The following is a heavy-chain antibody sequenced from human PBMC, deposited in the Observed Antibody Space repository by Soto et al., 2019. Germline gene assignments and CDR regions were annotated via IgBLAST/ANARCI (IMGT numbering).Heavy chain of an antibody. CDR2: ISIRGGDE. V-gene: IGHV3-30*03. CDR1: GFTFSSYA. CDR3: ARGTIVARQHLDY. J-gene: IGHJ4*02. Sequence: QVQLVESGGGVVQPGKSLRLSCAASGFTFSSYAMHWARQAPGKGLEWVTVISIRGGDEYYAESVRGRFTISRDDSTNMLYLQMDSPRVKDTAVYYCARGTIVARQHLDYWGQGTLVTVSS. D-gene: IGHD6-6*01.